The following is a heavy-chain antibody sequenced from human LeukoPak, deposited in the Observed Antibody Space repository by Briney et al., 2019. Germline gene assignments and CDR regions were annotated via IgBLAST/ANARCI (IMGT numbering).Heavy chain of an antibody. J-gene: IGHJ4*02. V-gene: IGHV1-2*02. CDR2: INPNSGGT. D-gene: IGHD6-19*01. CDR1: GYTFSGYN. CDR3: ARSAGIAVAGAAAY. Sequence: ASVKVSCKASGYTFSGYNMHWVRQAPGQGLEWMGWINPNSGGTNYAQKFQGRITITRDTSTSTVNMELGGLRSDDTAVYYCARSAGIAVAGAAAYWGQGTLVTVSS.